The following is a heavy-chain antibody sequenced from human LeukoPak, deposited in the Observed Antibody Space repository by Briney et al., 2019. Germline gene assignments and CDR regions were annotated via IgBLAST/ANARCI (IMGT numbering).Heavy chain of an antibody. CDR1: GGSISSSSYY. Sequence: TPSETLSLTCTVSGGSISSSSYYWGWIRQPPGKGLEWIGSIYYSGSTYYNPSLKSRVTISVDTSKNQFSLKLSSVTAADTAVYYCAREALGIKHRPPGVEDYWGQGTLVTVSS. D-gene: IGHD7-27*01. CDR2: IYYSGST. J-gene: IGHJ4*02. CDR3: AREALGIKHRPPGVEDY. V-gene: IGHV4-39*07.